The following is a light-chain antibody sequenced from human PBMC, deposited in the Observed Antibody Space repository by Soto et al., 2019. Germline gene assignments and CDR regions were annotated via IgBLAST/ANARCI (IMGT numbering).Light chain of an antibody. CDR1: NSNIGNNY. Sequence: QSVLTQPPSVSAAPGQKVTISCSGRNSNIGNNYVSWYQHLPGTAPKLLIYDNNKRPSGIPDRFSGSKSGTSATLGITGLQTGDEADYYCGTWDSSLGAGGVFGGGTKLTVL. J-gene: IGLJ2*01. CDR3: GTWDSSLGAGGV. V-gene: IGLV1-51*01. CDR2: DNN.